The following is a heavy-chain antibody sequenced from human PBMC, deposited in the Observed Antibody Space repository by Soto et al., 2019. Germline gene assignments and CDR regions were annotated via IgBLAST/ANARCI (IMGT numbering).Heavy chain of an antibody. V-gene: IGHV5-10-1*01. J-gene: IGHJ6*02. CDR1: GYSFTSYW. CDR3: ARGDIVVVPAALYGMDV. Sequence: PGESLNFSCTGSGYSFTSYWISWVRQMPGKGLEWMGRIDPSDSYTNYSPSFQGHVTISADKSISTAYLQWSSLKASDTAMYYCARGDIVVVPAALYGMDVWGQGTTVTVSS. CDR2: IDPSDSYT. D-gene: IGHD2-2*01.